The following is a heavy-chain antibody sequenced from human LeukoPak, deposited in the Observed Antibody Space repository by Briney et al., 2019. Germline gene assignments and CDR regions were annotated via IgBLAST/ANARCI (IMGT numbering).Heavy chain of an antibody. D-gene: IGHD3-9*01. V-gene: IGHV4-4*02. CDR2: IYQSGRT. J-gene: IGHJ4*02. CDR3: ARGDATGYPDY. Sequence: EWIGEIYQSGRTNYKPSLKSRVTISVDKSKNQLSLKLISVTAADTAVYYCARGDATGYPDYWGQGTLVTVSS.